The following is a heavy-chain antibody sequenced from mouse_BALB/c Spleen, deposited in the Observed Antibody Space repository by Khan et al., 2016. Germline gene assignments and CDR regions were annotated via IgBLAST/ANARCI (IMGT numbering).Heavy chain of an antibody. V-gene: IGHV3-2*02. CDR1: GYSITSDYA. J-gene: IGHJ1*03. Sequence: EVELVESGPGLVKPSQSLSLTCTVTGYSITSDYAWNWIRQFPGNKLEWMGYISYSGVTSYNPSLKSRISITRDTSKNQFFLQLNSVINEDTATYYCARSHYYGYWYFDVWGTGTTVTVSS. D-gene: IGHD1-2*01. CDR3: ARSHYYGYWYFDV. CDR2: ISYSGVT.